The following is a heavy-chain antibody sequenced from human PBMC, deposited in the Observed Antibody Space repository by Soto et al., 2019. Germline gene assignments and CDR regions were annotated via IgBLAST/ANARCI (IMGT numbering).Heavy chain of an antibody. CDR2: IYPGDSKT. CDR3: ARDLDYGGSSEASDV. V-gene: IGHV5-51*03. D-gene: IGHD2-15*01. CDR1: GFSFTTYW. J-gene: IGHJ3*01. Sequence: QLVQSGAAVKEPGESLKIACKGSGFSFTTYWIAWVRQMPGKGLEWMGIIYPGDSKTTYSPSFQGQVTISADKSISTAYLQWSSLKASYTAMYYCARDLDYGGSSEASDVWGKGTMVTVSS.